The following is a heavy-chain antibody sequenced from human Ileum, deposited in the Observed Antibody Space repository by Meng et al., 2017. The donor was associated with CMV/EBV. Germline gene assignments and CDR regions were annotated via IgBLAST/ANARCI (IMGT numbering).Heavy chain of an antibody. CDR2: IKQDGSEK. D-gene: IGHD3-3*01. CDR3: ARGQPVWSGYYTSVDY. CDR1: GFTFSSYW. Sequence: GESLKISCAASGFTFSSYWMSWVRQAPGKGLEWVANIKQDGSEKCYVDSVKGRFTISSNNAKNSLYLQMKSLSAEDTAVYYCARGQPVWSGYYTSVDYWGQGTLVTVSS. J-gene: IGHJ4*02. V-gene: IGHV3-7*01.